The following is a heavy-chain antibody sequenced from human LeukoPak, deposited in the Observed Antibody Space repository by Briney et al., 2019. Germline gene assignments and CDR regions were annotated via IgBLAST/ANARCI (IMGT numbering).Heavy chain of an antibody. CDR1: GFTFSSYA. CDR2: ISGSGGTT. D-gene: IGHD3-3*01. J-gene: IGHJ5*02. Sequence: GGSLRLSCAASGFTFSSYAMSWVRQAPGKGLEWVSTISGSGGTTYYVDSVKGRFTISRDNSKNTLYLQMNSLRAEDTAVYYCAKDERITIFGVAFNWFDPWGPGTLVTVSS. V-gene: IGHV3-23*01. CDR3: AKDERITIFGVAFNWFDP.